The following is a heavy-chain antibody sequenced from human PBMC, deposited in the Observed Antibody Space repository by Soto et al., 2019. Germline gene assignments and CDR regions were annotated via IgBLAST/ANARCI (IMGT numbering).Heavy chain of an antibody. D-gene: IGHD3-16*02. Sequence: RASVXVSFKSSFYTFSYNYLHFFRQAPGQGLDCMAYINPISGGTTYAQKFQGRVTVNRDTSTNTAYMDLRRLTSDETASYYCARDGILLSGHYRKSRFDYWGLGTLVTVSS. J-gene: IGHJ4*02. CDR2: INPISGGT. CDR1: FYTFSYNY. CDR3: ARDGILLSGHYRKSRFDY. V-gene: IGHV1-2*02.